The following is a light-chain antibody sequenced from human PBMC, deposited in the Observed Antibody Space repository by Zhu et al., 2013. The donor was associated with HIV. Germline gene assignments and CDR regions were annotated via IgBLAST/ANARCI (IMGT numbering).Light chain of an antibody. V-gene: IGKV3-20*01. J-gene: IGKJ1*01. CDR1: QSVSSSS. CDR2: GAS. Sequence: EIELTQSPGTLSLSPGERVTLSCRASQSVSSSSLAWYQQKPGQAPRVLIYGASSRATGIPDRFSGSGSGRDFTLTISRLESEDFAVYYCQQYGSSLKTFGQGTKVEIK. CDR3: QQYGSSLKT.